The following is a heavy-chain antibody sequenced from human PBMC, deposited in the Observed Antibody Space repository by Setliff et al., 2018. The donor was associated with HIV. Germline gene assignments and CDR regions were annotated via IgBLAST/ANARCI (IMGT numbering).Heavy chain of an antibody. CDR2: IFFTGTT. D-gene: IGHD2-15*01. CDR3: ARRGTIWHEVDYHYMDV. V-gene: IGHV4-59*08. J-gene: IGHJ6*03. Sequence: SETLSLTCTVSGVSIGNFYWSWVRQSPGRGLEWIGFIFFTGTTNYNPSLKSRVTISVDTSKNQFSLNLTSVTAADTAVYYCARRGTIWHEVDYHYMDVWGRGTTVTVSS. CDR1: GVSIGNFY.